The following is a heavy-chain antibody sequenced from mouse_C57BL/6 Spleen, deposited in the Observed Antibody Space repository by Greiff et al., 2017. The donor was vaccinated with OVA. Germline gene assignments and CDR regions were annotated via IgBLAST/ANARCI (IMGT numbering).Heavy chain of an antibody. CDR3: ARLEYYGSSYWYFDV. CDR1: GYSITSGYY. V-gene: IGHV3-6*01. D-gene: IGHD1-1*01. Sequence: EVKLVESGPGLVKPSQSLSLTCSVTGYSITSGYYWNWIRQFPGNKLEWMGYISYDGSNNYNPSLKNRISITRDTSKNQFFLKLNSVTTEDTATYYCARLEYYGSSYWYFDVWGTGTTVTVSS. CDR2: ISYDGSN. J-gene: IGHJ1*03.